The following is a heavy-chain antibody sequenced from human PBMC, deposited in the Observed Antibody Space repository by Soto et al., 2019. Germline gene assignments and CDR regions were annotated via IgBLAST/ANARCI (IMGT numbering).Heavy chain of an antibody. CDR1: GFTFSTSP. CDR2: ISPTGGTT. Sequence: PGGALRLSCSASGFTFSTSPMHWVRQAPWKGLEYVSAISPTGGTTYYADSLKGRFTTSRDNSKSTLYLHMSSLRTEDTAVYYCGRKEVSGPIDYWGQGTLVTVSS. V-gene: IGHV3-64D*06. J-gene: IGHJ4*02. CDR3: GRKEVSGPIDY.